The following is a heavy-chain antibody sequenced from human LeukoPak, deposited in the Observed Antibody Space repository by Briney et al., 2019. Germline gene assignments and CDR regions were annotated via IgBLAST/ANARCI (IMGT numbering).Heavy chain of an antibody. CDR2: IYYSGST. J-gene: IGHJ4*02. Sequence: MTSETLSLTCTVSGGSISSYYWSWIRQPPGKGLEWIGYIYYSGSTNYNPSLKSRVTISVDTSKNQFSLKLSSVTGADTAVYYCARTIAAAGRIQWGQGTLVTVSS. D-gene: IGHD6-13*01. CDR3: ARTIAAAGRIQ. V-gene: IGHV4-59*01. CDR1: GGSISSYY.